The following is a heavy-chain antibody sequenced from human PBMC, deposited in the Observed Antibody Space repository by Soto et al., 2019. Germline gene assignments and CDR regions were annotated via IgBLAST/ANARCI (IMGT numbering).Heavy chain of an antibody. CDR3: ARRGAAAGTSNYYYYGMDV. CDR2: IYYSGST. CDR1: GGSISSGGYY. J-gene: IGHJ6*02. Sequence: PSETLSLTCTVSGGSISSGGYYWSWIRQHPGKGLEWIGYIYYSGSTYYNPSLKSRVTISVDTSKNQFSLKLSSVTAADTAVYYCARRGAAAGTSNYYYYGMDVWGQGTTVTVSS. D-gene: IGHD6-13*01. V-gene: IGHV4-31*03.